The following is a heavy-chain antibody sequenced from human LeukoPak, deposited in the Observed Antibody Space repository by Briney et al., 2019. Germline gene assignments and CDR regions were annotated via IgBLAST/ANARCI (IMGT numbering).Heavy chain of an antibody. D-gene: IGHD2-2*01. CDR1: GFTFGENA. J-gene: IGHJ6*03. CDR3: SRVERSSINNYYYYMAV. V-gene: IGHV3-49*03. CDR2: GRSRAHGGTT. Sequence: PGGSLRLSCTAFGFTFGENAMIWFRQSPGKGLEWVSLGRSRAHGGTTEYAASVMGRFTMSRDDSKNIAYLQMNSLETEDTAVYYCSRVERSSINNYYYYMAVWGKGTSVTVSS.